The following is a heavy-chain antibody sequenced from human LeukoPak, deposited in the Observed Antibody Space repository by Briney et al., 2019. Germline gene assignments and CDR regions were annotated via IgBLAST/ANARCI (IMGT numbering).Heavy chain of an antibody. CDR2: ISGSGGST. Sequence: GGSLRLSCAASGFAFSSYAMTWVRQAPGKGLEWVSAISGSGGSTYYADSVKGRFTISRDNSKNTLYLQMNSLRAEDTAVYYCYIPYYDTSAYKGYWGQGTLVTASS. CDR1: GFAFSSYA. V-gene: IGHV3-23*01. CDR3: YIPYYDTSAYKGY. J-gene: IGHJ4*02. D-gene: IGHD3-22*01.